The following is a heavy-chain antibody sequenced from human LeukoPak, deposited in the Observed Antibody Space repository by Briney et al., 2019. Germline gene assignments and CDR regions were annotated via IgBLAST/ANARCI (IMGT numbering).Heavy chain of an antibody. D-gene: IGHD6-19*01. CDR2: ISAYNGNT. V-gene: IGHV1-18*01. Sequence: ASVKVSCKTSGYIFSSYGISWVRQAPGQGLEWMGWISAYNGNTNYAQKLQVRVTMTTDTSTSTAYMELRSLRSDDTAVYYCARVGGYSSLAYNWFDPWGQGTLVTVSS. CDR1: GYIFSSYG. CDR3: ARVGGYSSLAYNWFDP. J-gene: IGHJ5*02.